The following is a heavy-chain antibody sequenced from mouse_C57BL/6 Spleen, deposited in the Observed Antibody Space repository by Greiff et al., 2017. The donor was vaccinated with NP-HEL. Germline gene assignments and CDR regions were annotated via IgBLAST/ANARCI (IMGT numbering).Heavy chain of an antibody. CDR1: GYTFTSYW. V-gene: IGHV1-64*01. CDR2: IHPNSGST. Sequence: QVQLQQPGAELVKPGASVKLSFKASGYTFTSYWMHWVKQRPGQGLEWIGMIHPNSGSTNYNEKFKSKATLTVDKSSSTAYMQLSSLTSEDSAVYYCARIPFITTVEYFDYWGQGTTLTVSS. CDR3: ARIPFITTVEYFDY. D-gene: IGHD1-1*01. J-gene: IGHJ2*01.